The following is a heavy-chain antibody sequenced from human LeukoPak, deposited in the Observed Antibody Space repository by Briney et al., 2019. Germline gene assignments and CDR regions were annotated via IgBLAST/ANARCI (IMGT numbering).Heavy chain of an antibody. CDR3: ARLYYDSSGYFDY. CDR2: VYYSGSG. V-gene: IGHV4-59*11. D-gene: IGHD3-22*01. J-gene: IGHJ4*02. CDR1: DDSIKSHF. Sequence: SETLSLTCTVSDDSIKSHFWTWIRQPPGKGLEWIGYVYYSGSGSSNPSLKSRLTMSVDTSKNQFSLKLSSVTAADTAVYYCARLYYDSSGYFDYWGQGTLVTVSS.